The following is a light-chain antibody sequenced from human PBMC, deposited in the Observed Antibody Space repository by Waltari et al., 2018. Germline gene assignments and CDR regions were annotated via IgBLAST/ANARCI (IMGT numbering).Light chain of an antibody. CDR3: SSYAGSNNLGV. CDR1: SSDVGGYNY. Sequence: QSALTQPPSASGSPGQSVTISCTGTSSDVGGYNYVSWYQQYPGKVPKLMIYEVTERPSGVPDRFSGSKSGNTASLTVSGLQAEDEADYYCSSYAGSNNLGVFGGGTKLTVI. J-gene: IGLJ2*01. CDR2: EVT. V-gene: IGLV2-8*01.